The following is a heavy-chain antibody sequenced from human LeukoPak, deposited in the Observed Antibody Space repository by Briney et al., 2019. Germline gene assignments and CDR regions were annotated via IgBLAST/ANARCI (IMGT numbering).Heavy chain of an antibody. CDR2: ISAYNGDT. CDR1: GYTFTHHG. J-gene: IGHJ4*02. V-gene: IGHV1-18*01. CDR3: ARDRGYSGYDSRNYHVEPGGYFDY. Sequence: GASVKVSCKASGYTFTHHGVTWVRQAPGQGLEWMGWISAYNGDTNYAQEFQGRVTITTDESTSTAYMELSSLRSEDTAVYYCARDRGYSGYDSRNYHVEPGGYFDYWGQGTLVTVSS. D-gene: IGHD5-12*01.